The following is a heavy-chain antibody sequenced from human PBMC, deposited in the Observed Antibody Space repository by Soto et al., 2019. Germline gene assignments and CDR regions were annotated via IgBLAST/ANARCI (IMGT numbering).Heavy chain of an antibody. Sequence: QVQLVQSGAEVKKPGASVRISCKASGYTFTDYYLHWVRQAPGQGLEWMGIMNPSGGVTSYAQKFHGRVAMTRDKSSSTVYMPLSSLRSEYTAVYYCATSEAVPTTTYYYGYIDVGGEGTAVTIS. J-gene: IGHJ6*03. D-gene: IGHD2-2*01. CDR3: ATSEAVPTTTYYYGYIDV. V-gene: IGHV1-46*03. CDR2: MNPSGGVT. CDR1: GYTFTDYY.